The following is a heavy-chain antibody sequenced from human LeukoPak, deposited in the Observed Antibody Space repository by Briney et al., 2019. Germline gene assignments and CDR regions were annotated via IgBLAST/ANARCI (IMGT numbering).Heavy chain of an antibody. V-gene: IGHV4-30-4*07. CDR1: GGSISSGGYS. CDR3: ARGVEVYDSSGYHGAFDI. Sequence: SETLSLTCAVSGGSISSGGYSWSWIRQPPGKGLEWIGYIYYSGSTYYNPSLKSRVTISVDTSKNQFSLKLSSVTAADTAVYYCARGVEVYDSSGYHGAFDIWGQGTMVTVSS. D-gene: IGHD3-22*01. J-gene: IGHJ3*02. CDR2: IYYSGST.